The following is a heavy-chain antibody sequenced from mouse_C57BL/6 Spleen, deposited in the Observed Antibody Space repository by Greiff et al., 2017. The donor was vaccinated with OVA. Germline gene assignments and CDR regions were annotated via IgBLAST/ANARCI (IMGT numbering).Heavy chain of an antibody. J-gene: IGHJ1*03. CDR2: IDPSDSYT. V-gene: IGHV1-50*01. D-gene: IGHD3-3*01. Sequence: QVQLQQPGAELVKPGASVKLSCKASGYTFTSCWMQWVKQRPGQGLEWIGEIDPSDSYTNYNQKFKGKATLTVDTSSSTAYMQLSSLTSEDAAVYYCARRELAGADFDVWGTGTTVTVSS. CDR1: GYTFTSCW. CDR3: ARRELAGADFDV.